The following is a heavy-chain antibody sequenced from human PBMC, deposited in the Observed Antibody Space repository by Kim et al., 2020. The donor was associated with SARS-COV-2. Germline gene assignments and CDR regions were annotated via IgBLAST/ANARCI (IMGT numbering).Heavy chain of an antibody. CDR3: ARVGSDYVWGSYRDYYYYYGMDV. CDR1: GFTFSDYY. CDR2: ISSSSSYT. Sequence: GGSLRLSCAASGFTFSDYYRSWIRQAPGKGLEWVSYISSSSSYTNYADSVKGRFTISRDNAKNSLYLQMNSLRAEDTAVYYCARVGSDYVWGSYRDYYYYYGMDVWGQGTPVTVSS. J-gene: IGHJ6*02. V-gene: IGHV3-11*05. D-gene: IGHD3-16*02.